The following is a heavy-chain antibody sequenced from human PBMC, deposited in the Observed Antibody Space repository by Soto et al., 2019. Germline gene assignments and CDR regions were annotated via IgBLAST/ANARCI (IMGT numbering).Heavy chain of an antibody. D-gene: IGHD4-4*01. CDR3: ASSYSNYDLIDYYYYGTDV. CDR1: GYTFTSYA. Sequence: QVQLVQSGAEVKKPGASVKVSCKASGYTFTSYAMHWVRQAPGQRLEWMGWINAGNGNTKYSQKFQGRVTITRDTSASTAYMELSSLRSEDTAVYYCASSYSNYDLIDYYYYGTDVWGKGTTVTVSS. V-gene: IGHV1-3*01. J-gene: IGHJ6*04. CDR2: INAGNGNT.